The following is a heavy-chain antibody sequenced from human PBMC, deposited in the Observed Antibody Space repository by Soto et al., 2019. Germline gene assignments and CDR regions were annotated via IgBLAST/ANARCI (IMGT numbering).Heavy chain of an antibody. J-gene: IGHJ6*02. CDR1: GFTFSSYS. D-gene: IGHD2-2*01. CDR3: ARGGRCSSTSPCYYYYGMDV. V-gene: IGHV3-48*01. Sequence: EVQLVESGGGLVQPGGSLRLSCAASGFTFSSYSMNWVRQAPGKGLEWVSYISSSSSTIYYADSVKGRFTISRDNAKNSLYLQMNSLRAEDTAVYYCARGGRCSSTSPCYYYYGMDVWGQGTTVTVSS. CDR2: ISSSSSTI.